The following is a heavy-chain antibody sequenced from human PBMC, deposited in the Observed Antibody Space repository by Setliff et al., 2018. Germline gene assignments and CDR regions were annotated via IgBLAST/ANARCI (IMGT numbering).Heavy chain of an antibody. D-gene: IGHD2-2*01. V-gene: IGHV1-18*01. CDR2: ISPYTGNT. CDR1: GYTFTDCG. J-gene: IGHJ4*02. Sequence: ASVKVSCKASGYTFTDCGISWVRQAPGQGLGWMGWISPYTGNTFYAPQFQGRVIMTTDTSAKTAYMDLRSLRSDDTAVYYCERLVRYCSTTSCQRTSGDDFWGLGTLVTVSS. CDR3: ERLVRYCSTTSCQRTSGDDF.